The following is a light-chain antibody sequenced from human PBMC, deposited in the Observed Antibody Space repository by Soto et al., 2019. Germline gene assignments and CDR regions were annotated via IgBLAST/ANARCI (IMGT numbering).Light chain of an antibody. Sequence: DIQMTQSPSSLSASVGDRVIITCRASQSISSYLNWYQQKPGKAPQLLIYAASSLQSGVPSRFSGSGSGTDFTLAISSLQPEDFATVYCKQSYSTPLTFGGGTKVEI. V-gene: IGKV1-39*01. CDR2: AAS. CDR1: QSISSY. CDR3: KQSYSTPLT. J-gene: IGKJ4*01.